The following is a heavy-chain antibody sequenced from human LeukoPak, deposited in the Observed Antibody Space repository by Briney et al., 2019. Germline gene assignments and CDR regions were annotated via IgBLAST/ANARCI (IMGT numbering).Heavy chain of an antibody. CDR1: GGSISSGSYY. V-gene: IGHV4-61*02. Sequence: PSQTLFLTCTVSGGSISSGSYYWSWIRQPAGKGLEWIGRIYTSGSTNYNPSLKSRVTISVDTSKNQFSLKLSSVTAADTAVYYCAREGYSYGSNWFDPWGQGTLVTVSS. CDR3: AREGYSYGSNWFDP. CDR2: IYTSGST. D-gene: IGHD5-18*01. J-gene: IGHJ5*02.